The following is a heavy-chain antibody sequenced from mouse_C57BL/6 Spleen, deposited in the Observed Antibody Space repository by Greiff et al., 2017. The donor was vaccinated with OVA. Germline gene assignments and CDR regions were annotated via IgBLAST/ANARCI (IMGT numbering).Heavy chain of an antibody. J-gene: IGHJ2*01. D-gene: IGHD6-1*01. CDR1: GYTFTSYW. V-gene: IGHV1-69*01. CDR3: ARTSPTGDFDY. CDR2: IDPSDSYT. Sequence: VQLQESGAELVMPGASVKLSCKASGYTFTSYWMHWVKQRPGQGLEWIGEIDPSDSYTNYNQKFKGKSTLTVDKSSSTAYMQLSSLTSEDSAVYYCARTSPTGDFDYWGQGTTLTVSS.